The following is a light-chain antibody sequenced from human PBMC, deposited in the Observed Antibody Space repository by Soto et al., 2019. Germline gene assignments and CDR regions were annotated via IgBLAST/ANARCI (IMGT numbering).Light chain of an antibody. Sequence: QPVLTQSPSASASLGASVKLTCTLSSGHSNYAIAWHQQQPEKGPRYLMKLDSDGSHSKRDGIPDRFSGSSSGAERYLTISSLQSEDEADYYCQTWGTGIVVFGGGTQLTVL. J-gene: IGLJ2*01. CDR1: SGHSNYA. CDR3: QTWGTGIVV. V-gene: IGLV4-69*01. CDR2: LDSDGSH.